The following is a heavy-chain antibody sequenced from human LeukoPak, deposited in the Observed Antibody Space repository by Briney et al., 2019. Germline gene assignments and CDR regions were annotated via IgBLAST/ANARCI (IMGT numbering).Heavy chain of an antibody. Sequence: GGSLRLSCAVSGFTFSSSWMHWVRQAPGKGLVWVSHIKTDGSTTAYADSVKGRFTISRDNAKNTLYLQMNSLGAEDTGVYYCTRLRGESPRSFDPWGQGTLVTVSS. V-gene: IGHV3-74*01. J-gene: IGHJ5*02. CDR2: IKTDGSTT. CDR3: TRLRGESPRSFDP. CDR1: GFTFSSSW. D-gene: IGHD3-10*01.